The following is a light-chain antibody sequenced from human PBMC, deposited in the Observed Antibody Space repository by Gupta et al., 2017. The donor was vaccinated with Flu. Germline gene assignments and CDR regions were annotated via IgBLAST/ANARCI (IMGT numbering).Light chain of an antibody. CDR3: MQALQTPLT. J-gene: IGKJ5*01. V-gene: IGKV2-28*01. CDR2: LGS. CDR1: QSLLYTNGNNY. Sequence: DIVMTQSPLSLPVTPGEPASISCRSSQSLLYTNGNNYLDWYLQKPGQSPQLLIHLGSNRASGVPDRFSGSGSGTDFTLKIIRVEAEDVGVYYCMQALQTPLTFGQGTRLEIK.